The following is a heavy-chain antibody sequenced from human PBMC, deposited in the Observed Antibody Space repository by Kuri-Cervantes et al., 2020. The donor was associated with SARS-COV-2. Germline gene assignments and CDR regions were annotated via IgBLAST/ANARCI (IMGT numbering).Heavy chain of an antibody. CDR3: ARDWQNWGSSYYYYYYMDV. D-gene: IGHD7-27*01. Sequence: GGSLRLSCAASGFTFSSYAMSWVRQAPGKGLEWVSAISGSGGSTYYADSVRGRFTISRDNSKNTLYLQMNSLRAEDTAVYYCARDWQNWGSSYYYYYYMDVWGKGTTVTVSS. V-gene: IGHV3-23*01. CDR1: GFTFSSYA. J-gene: IGHJ6*03. CDR2: ISGSGGST.